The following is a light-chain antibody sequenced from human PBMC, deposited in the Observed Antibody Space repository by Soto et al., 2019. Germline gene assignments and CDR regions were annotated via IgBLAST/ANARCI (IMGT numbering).Light chain of an antibody. CDR1: QSISSW. CDR2: KAS. V-gene: IGKV1-5*03. CDR3: QQYNSYPWT. J-gene: IGKJ1*01. Sequence: DIHMTQSPSTLSASVGDRVTITCRASQSISSWLAWYQQKPGKAPKLLIYKASSLESGVPSRFSGSGSGTEFTLTISSLQPDDFATYYCQQYNSYPWTFDQGTKVEIK.